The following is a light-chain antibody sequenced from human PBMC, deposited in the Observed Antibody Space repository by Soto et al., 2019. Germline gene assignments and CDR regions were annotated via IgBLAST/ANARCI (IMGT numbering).Light chain of an antibody. CDR1: SSDIGSYNL. J-gene: IGLJ3*02. CDR3: CSYARSNPFWV. CDR2: EVT. V-gene: IGLV2-23*02. Sequence: QSVLTQPPSVSGSPGQSITISCTGTSSDIGSYNLVSWYQHHPGKAPQLIIYEVTKRPSGVSGHFSGSKSGNTASLTISGLQAEDEADYYCCSYARSNPFWVFGGGTKLTVL.